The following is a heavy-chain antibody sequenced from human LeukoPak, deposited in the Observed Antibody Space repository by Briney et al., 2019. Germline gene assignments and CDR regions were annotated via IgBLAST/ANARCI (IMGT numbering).Heavy chain of an antibody. CDR2: IYYSGST. J-gene: IGHJ4*02. D-gene: IGHD6-19*01. CDR3: ARVHSSGWFYFDY. CDR1: GGSVSSGNYY. Sequence: PSEALSLTCTVSGGSVSSGNYYWSWIRQPPGKGLDWIGYIYYSGSTNYNPSLKSRVTISVDTSKNQFSLKLSSVTAADTAVYYCARVHSSGWFYFDYWGQGTLVTVSS. V-gene: IGHV4-61*01.